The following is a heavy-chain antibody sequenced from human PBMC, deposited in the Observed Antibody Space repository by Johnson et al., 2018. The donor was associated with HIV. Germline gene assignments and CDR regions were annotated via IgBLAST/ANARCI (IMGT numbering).Heavy chain of an antibody. CDR1: GFTFSSYG. V-gene: IGHV3-30*18. CDR2: ISYDGSNK. J-gene: IGHJ3*02. CDR3: AKDCSGYRGYGDAVDI. D-gene: IGHD5-12*01. Sequence: QVQLVESGGGVVQPGRSLRLSCAASGFTFSSYGMHWVRQAPGKGLEWVAVISYDGSNKYYADSVKGRFTISRDNSKNTLYLQMNSLRAEDTAVYYCAKDCSGYRGYGDAVDIWGQGTMVTVSS.